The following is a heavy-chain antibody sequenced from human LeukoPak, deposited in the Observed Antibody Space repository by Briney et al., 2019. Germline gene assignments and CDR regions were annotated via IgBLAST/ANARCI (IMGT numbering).Heavy chain of an antibody. D-gene: IGHD1-26*01. CDR2: INPSDGST. J-gene: IGHJ6*02. Sequence: GASVKVSCKASGYTFTSYYMHWVRQAPGQGLEWKGIINPSDGSTGYAQKFQGRVTMTRDTSTSTVYMELSSLRSEDTAVYYCARVVRWGRSGSPYYYYGMDVWGQGTPVTVSS. CDR1: GYTFTSYY. V-gene: IGHV1-46*01. CDR3: ARVVRWGRSGSPYYYYGMDV.